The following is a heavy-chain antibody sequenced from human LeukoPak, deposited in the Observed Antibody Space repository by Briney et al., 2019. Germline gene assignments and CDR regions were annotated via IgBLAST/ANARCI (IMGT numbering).Heavy chain of an antibody. J-gene: IGHJ4*02. CDR3: ARDRAAGAYPWYFDY. D-gene: IGHD3-16*01. CDR1: GFTFDDYA. CDR2: ISRNSRRI. V-gene: IGHV3-9*01. Sequence: GGSLRLSCAASGFTFDDYAMHWVRQAPGKGLEWVSGISRNSRRIDFADSVKGRLTISRDNAKNSLYLQMNSLRAEDTAVYYCARDRAAGAYPWYFDYWGQGTLVTVSS.